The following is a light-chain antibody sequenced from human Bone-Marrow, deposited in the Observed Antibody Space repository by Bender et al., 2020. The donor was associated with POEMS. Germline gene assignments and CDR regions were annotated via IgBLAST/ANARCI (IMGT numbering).Light chain of an antibody. V-gene: IGLV2-14*01. CDR3: SSYTRSRTFL. CDR1: SSDVGAYNS. J-gene: IGLJ1*01. Sequence: QSALTQPASVSGSPGQSITISCTGTSSDVGAYNSVSWYQQHPGTAPKLLIFHASNRPSGVATRFSGSKSGNTASLTISGLQAEDEADYYCSSYTRSRTFLFGGGTTVTVL. CDR2: HAS.